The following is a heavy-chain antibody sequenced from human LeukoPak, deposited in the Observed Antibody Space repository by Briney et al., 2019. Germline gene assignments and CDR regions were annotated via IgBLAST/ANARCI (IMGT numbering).Heavy chain of an antibody. CDR3: ARGSTYYDSSGQVPFDY. Sequence: GGSLGLSCAASGFTFSNYAMSWVRQAPGKGLEWVSVISGSGGSTYNADSVKGRFTISRDNAKNSLYLQMNSLRAEDTAVYYCARGSTYYDSSGQVPFDYWGQGTTVTVSS. V-gene: IGHV3-23*01. D-gene: IGHD3-22*01. CDR1: GFTFSNYA. CDR2: ISGSGGST. J-gene: IGHJ4*03.